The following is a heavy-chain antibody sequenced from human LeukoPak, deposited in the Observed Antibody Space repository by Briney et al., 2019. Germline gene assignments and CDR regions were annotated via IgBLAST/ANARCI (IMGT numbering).Heavy chain of an antibody. CDR1: GGSFSGYY. CDR2: INHSGST. CDR3: ARGQYDFWSGYRRNNWFDP. V-gene: IGHV4-34*01. D-gene: IGHD3-3*01. Sequence: SETLSLTCAVYGGSFSGYYWSWIHQPPGKGLEWIGEINHSGSTNYNPSLKSRVTISVDTSKNQFSLKLSSVTAADTAVYYCARGQYDFWSGYRRNNWFDPWGQGTLVTVSS. J-gene: IGHJ5*02.